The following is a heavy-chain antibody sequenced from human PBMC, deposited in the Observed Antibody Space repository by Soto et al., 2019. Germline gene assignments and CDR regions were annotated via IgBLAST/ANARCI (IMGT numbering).Heavy chain of an antibody. J-gene: IGHJ6*02. CDR3: AGGRGYGDRLGYYYYYYGMDV. V-gene: IGHV4-4*07. CDR1: GGSISSYY. Sequence: QVQLQESGPGLVKPSETLSLTCTVSGGSISSYYWSWIRQPAGKGLEWIGRIYTSGSTNYNPSLKSRVTMSVDTSKIQFSLKLSAVTAADTAVYYCAGGRGYGDRLGYYYYYYGMDVWGQGTTVTVSS. D-gene: IGHD4-17*01. CDR2: IYTSGST.